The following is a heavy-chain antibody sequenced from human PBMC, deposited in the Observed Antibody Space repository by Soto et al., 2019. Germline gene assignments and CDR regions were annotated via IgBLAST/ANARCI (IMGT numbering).Heavy chain of an antibody. CDR3: ARRIFDGWSGYYESYYGMDG. J-gene: IGHJ6*02. CDR2: ISAYNGNT. Sequence: ASVKVSCKASGYTFTSYGISWVRQAPGQGLEWMGWISAYNGNTNYAQKLQGRVTMTTDTSTSTAYMELRSLRSDDTAVYYCARRIFDGWSGYYESYYGMDGWGQGTTVTGSS. D-gene: IGHD3-3*01. V-gene: IGHV1-18*01. CDR1: GYTFTSYG.